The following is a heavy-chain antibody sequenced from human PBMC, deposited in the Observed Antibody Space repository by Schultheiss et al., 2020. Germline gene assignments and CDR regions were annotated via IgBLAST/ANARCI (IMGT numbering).Heavy chain of an antibody. CDR3: TTDGGHIVVVTEFDY. Sequence: GESLKISCAASGFTFSSYAMHWVRQAPGKGLEWVAVISYDGSNKYYADSVKGRFTISRDNSKNTLYLQMNSLRAEDTAVYYCTTDGGHIVVVTEFDYWGQGTLVTVSS. J-gene: IGHJ4*02. CDR1: GFTFSSYA. CDR2: ISYDGSNK. V-gene: IGHV3-30*01. D-gene: IGHD2-21*02.